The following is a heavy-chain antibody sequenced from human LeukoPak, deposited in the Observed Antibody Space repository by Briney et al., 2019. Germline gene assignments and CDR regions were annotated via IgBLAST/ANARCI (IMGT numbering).Heavy chain of an antibody. J-gene: IGHJ4*02. CDR1: GFTFDDYA. CDR2: ISWNSGSI. V-gene: IGHV3-9*01. CDR3: AKGYNWNDVGVDY. Sequence: PGGSLRLSCAASGFTFDDYAMPWVRQAPGKGLEWVSGISWNSGSIGYADSVKGRFTISRDNAKNSLYLQMNSLRAEDTALYYCAKGYNWNDVGVDYWGQGTLVTVSS. D-gene: IGHD1-1*01.